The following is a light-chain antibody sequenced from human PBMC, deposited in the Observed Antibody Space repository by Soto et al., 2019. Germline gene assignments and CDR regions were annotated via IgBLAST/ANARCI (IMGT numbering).Light chain of an antibody. CDR2: AAS. CDR3: QQYYSLPIT. V-gene: IGKV1-16*01. CDR1: QDISKY. Sequence: DIQITQSPSSLSSCLVDRVTITCQASQDISKYLNWYQQKPGKAPKSLIYAASSLQSGVPSRFSGSGSGTDFTLTISSLQAEDVAVYYCQQYYSLPITFGQGRRPEI. J-gene: IGKJ5*01.